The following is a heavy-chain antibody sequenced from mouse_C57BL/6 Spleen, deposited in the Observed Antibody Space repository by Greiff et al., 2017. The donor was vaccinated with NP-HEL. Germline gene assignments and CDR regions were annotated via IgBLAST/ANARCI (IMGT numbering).Heavy chain of an antibody. D-gene: IGHD2-3*01. J-gene: IGHJ1*03. CDR1: GFTFSDYY. CDR2: LNYDGSRT. CDR3: ARAYDGYYPWYFDV. Sequence: EVKLMESEGGLVQPGSSMKLSCTASGFTFSDYYMAWVRQVPEKGLEWVANLNYDGSRTYFLDSLKSRFIISRDNAKNILYLQMISLKSEDTATYYCARAYDGYYPWYFDVWGTGTTVTVSS. V-gene: IGHV5-16*01.